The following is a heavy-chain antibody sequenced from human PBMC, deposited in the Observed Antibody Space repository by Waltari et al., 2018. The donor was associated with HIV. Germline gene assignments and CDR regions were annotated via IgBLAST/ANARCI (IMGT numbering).Heavy chain of an antibody. CDR3: ARDWDSSEKYGMDV. CDR1: GFIFSSYT. D-gene: IGHD3-10*01. J-gene: IGHJ6*02. CDR2: ISSSSTYI. Sequence: EVQLVESGGGLVKPGGSLRLSCAASGFIFSSYTMTWVRQAPGKGLEWVSSISSSSTYIYYADSVKGRFTIFRDNAENSLYLQMNSLRAEDTAVYYCARDWDSSEKYGMDVWGQGTTVTVSS. V-gene: IGHV3-21*01.